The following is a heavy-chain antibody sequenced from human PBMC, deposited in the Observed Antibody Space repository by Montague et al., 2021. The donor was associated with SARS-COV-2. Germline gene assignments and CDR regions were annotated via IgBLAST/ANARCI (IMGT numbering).Heavy chain of an antibody. D-gene: IGHD3-9*01. J-gene: IGHJ6*03. CDR2: TNYRSKWNN. CDR1: GDSVCSNSAA. V-gene: IGHV6-1*01. Sequence: CAISGDSVCSNSAAWNWIRQSPSRGLEWLGMTNYRSKWNNDYAVSVKSRITIDPDTSKNQFYLQLNSVTPEDTTVYYCVRDPLTGYPPYYSYMDVWGKGTPVTVSS. CDR3: VRDPLTGYPPYYSYMDV.